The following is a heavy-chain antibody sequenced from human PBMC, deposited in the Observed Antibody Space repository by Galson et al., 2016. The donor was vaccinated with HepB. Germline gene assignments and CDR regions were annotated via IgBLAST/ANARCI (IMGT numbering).Heavy chain of an antibody. CDR1: GGSIVPGAYY. CDR2: LYFGGNT. V-gene: IGHV4-39*01. CDR3: ARRPYYYFDDSTSLDS. J-gene: IGHJ4*02. D-gene: IGHD2/OR15-2a*01. Sequence: SETLSLTCSVSGGSIVPGAYYWDWIRQSPGKGLEWIGNLYFGGNTYYNPSLRSRVTISVDASKNEFSLKLTSVTAADTAVYYCARRPYYYFDDSTSLDSWGQGTLVTVSS.